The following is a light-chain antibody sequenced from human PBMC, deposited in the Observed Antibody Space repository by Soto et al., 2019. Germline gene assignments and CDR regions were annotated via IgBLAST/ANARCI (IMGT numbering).Light chain of an antibody. Sequence: EIVLTQSPATLSVSPGERATLSCRASQGVFSNLAWYQQKPGQAPRLLIYGASTRASAIHARFSGRGSGTDFTLTIRRLQSEDFAVYFCHQYHNWPRTFGQGTKVDVK. V-gene: IGKV3D-15*01. J-gene: IGKJ1*01. CDR2: GAS. CDR1: QGVFSN. CDR3: HQYHNWPRT.